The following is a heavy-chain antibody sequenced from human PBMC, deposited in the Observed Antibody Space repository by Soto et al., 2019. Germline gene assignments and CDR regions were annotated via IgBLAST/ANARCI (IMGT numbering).Heavy chain of an antibody. Sequence: KPSETLSLTCTVSGGSTSSGGHYWSWIRQHPGKGLEWIGYIYYTGSAYYNPSLKSRVTISVDTSKNQFSLKLTSVTAADTAIYYCARSYDSGVDYWGQGTLVTVSS. CDR3: ARSYDSGVDY. CDR1: GGSTSSGGHY. CDR2: IYYTGSA. D-gene: IGHD3-3*01. V-gene: IGHV4-31*03. J-gene: IGHJ4*02.